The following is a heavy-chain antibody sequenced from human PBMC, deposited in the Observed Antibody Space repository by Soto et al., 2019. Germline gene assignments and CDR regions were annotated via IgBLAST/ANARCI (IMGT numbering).Heavy chain of an antibody. CDR2: TYYRSKWYS. CDR1: GDSVSSDSAT. Sequence: SQTLSLTCAISGDSVSSDSATWNWIRQSPSRGLEWLGRTYYRSKWYSDYAVSVKSRVTINADTSKNQFSLQLNSVTPEDTAVYFCASGRYSSGWYFAYWGQGTLVTVSS. J-gene: IGHJ4*02. V-gene: IGHV6-1*01. D-gene: IGHD3-22*01. CDR3: ASGRYSSGWYFAY.